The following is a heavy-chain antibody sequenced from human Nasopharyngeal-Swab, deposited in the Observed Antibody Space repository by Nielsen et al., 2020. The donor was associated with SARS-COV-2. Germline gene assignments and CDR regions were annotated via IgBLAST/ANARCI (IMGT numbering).Heavy chain of an antibody. J-gene: IGHJ4*02. D-gene: IGHD6-6*01. CDR1: GGSITSSRHR. CDR3: ARLDSRSSGDY. CDR2: IYPSGST. V-gene: IGHV4-39*01. Sequence: SETLSLTCTVSGGSITSSRHRWGWIRQPPGKGLEWIAQIYPSGSTNYNPSLRSRVTISIDTSKKQFSLKLPSVTAADTAVYYCARLDSRSSGDYWGQGSLVTVSS.